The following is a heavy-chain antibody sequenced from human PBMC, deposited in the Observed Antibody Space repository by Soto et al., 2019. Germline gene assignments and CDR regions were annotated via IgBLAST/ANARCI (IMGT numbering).Heavy chain of an antibody. CDR1: GFTFSNFP. CDR3: ARTTVVSGTPDFDY. Sequence: GGSLRLSCAASGFTFSNFPMHWVRQAPGKGLEWVAVISYGGINNYYADSVKGRFTISRDDSKNTVYLQMNGLRPEDTVVYFCARTTVVSGTPDFDYWGQGTLVTVS. CDR2: ISYGGINN. D-gene: IGHD4-4*01. J-gene: IGHJ4*02. V-gene: IGHV3-30-3*01.